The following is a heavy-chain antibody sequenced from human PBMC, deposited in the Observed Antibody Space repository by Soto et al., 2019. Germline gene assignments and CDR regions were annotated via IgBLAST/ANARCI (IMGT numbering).Heavy chain of an antibody. J-gene: IGHJ4*02. V-gene: IGHV1-46*02. Sequence: QVQLVQSGPEVRKPGASVRLSCATSGYNFNQYYIHWVRQAPGQGLEWMGIINLRGGTTEYAHKFRARVTVTGDTSTRTVYMELSSLRSEDTAVYFCARGPDDSDVPRWDHWGQGTLITVSS. CDR2: INLRGGTT. CDR1: GYNFNQYY. D-gene: IGHD4-17*01. CDR3: ARGPDDSDVPRWDH.